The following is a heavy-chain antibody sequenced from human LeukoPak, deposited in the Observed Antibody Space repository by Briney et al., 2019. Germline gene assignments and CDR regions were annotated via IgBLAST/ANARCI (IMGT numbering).Heavy chain of an antibody. CDR1: GFTFNSYS. CDR2: ISSSSSYI. D-gene: IGHD2-15*01. CDR3: ARVLRYCSGGNCYSGGLGYMDV. Sequence: GGSLRLSCAASGFTFNSYSMNWVRQAPGKGLEWVSCISSSSSYIYYADSVKGRFTISRDNAKNSLFLQMNSLRAEDTAVYYCARVLRYCSGGNCYSGGLGYMDVWGKGTTVTISS. V-gene: IGHV3-21*04. J-gene: IGHJ6*03.